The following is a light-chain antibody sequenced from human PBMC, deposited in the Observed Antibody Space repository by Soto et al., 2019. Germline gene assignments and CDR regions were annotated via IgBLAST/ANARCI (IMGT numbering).Light chain of an antibody. Sequence: EIVLTQSPGTLSLSPGERATLSCRASQSVSINYLAWYQQKPGQAPRLLIYVASSRATGIPDRFSGSGSGTDFTLTISRLEPEDFAVYYCQQYGSSPITFGQGTRLEIK. CDR1: QSVSINY. CDR2: VAS. V-gene: IGKV3-20*01. CDR3: QQYGSSPIT. J-gene: IGKJ5*01.